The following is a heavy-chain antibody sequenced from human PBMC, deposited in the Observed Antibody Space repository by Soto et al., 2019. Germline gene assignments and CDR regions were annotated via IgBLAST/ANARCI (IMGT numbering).Heavy chain of an antibody. CDR1: GGPVSGDDLY. J-gene: IGHJ6*02. Sequence: HLQESGPGLVKPSQTLSLTCVVSGGPVSGDDLYWSCIRHLPGTGLEWIANVYHTGTTYYNPSLKSRVSMSVDTSQNQFSLILASVTAADTAVYYCARALVTDYNSRDYHYYFAMDGWCQGTSVTVSS. V-gene: IGHV4-31*02. CDR2: VYHTGTT. D-gene: IGHD3-22*01. CDR3: ARALVTDYNSRDYHYYFAMDG.